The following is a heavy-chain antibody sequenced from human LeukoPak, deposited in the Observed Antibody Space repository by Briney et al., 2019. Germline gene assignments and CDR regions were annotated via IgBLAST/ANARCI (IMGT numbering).Heavy chain of an antibody. D-gene: IGHD6-19*01. Sequence: SETLSLTCTVSGYSISSGYYWGWIRQPPGKGLEWIGSIYHSGSTYYNPSLKSRVTISVDTSKNQFSLKLSSVTAADTAVYYCASPYSSGWFFDYWGQGTLVTVSS. J-gene: IGHJ4*02. V-gene: IGHV4-38-2*02. CDR2: IYHSGST. CDR1: GYSISSGYY. CDR3: ASPYSSGWFFDY.